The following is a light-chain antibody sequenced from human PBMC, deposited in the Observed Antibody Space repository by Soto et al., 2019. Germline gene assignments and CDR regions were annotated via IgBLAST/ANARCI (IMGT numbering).Light chain of an antibody. V-gene: IGKV3-11*01. J-gene: IGKJ4*01. CDR1: QSVSIY. CDR2: DAS. CDR3: QQRSKWPT. Sequence: EIVLTQSPATLSLSPGERATLSCRASQSVSIYFAWYQQKPGQAPRLLIYDASHRATGIPARFSGSGSGTDFTPTISSLAPEDFAVHFWQQRSKWPTVGGGPRVQLK.